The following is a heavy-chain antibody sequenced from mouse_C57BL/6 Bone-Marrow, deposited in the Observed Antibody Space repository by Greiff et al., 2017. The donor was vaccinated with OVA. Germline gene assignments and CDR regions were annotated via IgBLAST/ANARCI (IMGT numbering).Heavy chain of an antibody. CDR1: GYTFTDYY. CDR2: INPNNGGT. J-gene: IGHJ2*01. CDR3: ARCGYLPFDY. Sequence: VQLKQSGPELVKPGASVKISCKASGYTFTDYYMNWVKQSHGKSLEWIGDINPNNGGTSYNQKFKGKATLTVDKSSSTAYMELRSLTSEDSAVYYCARCGYLPFDYWGQGTTLTVSS. V-gene: IGHV1-26*01. D-gene: IGHD2-2*01.